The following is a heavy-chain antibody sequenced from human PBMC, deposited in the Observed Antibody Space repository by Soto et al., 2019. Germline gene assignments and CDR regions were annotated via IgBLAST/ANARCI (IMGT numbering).Heavy chain of an antibody. CDR3: ARGTLQQSHLAY. CDR1: GFTFSSYA. CDR2: ISSNGGST. Sequence: GGSLRLSCAASGFTFSSYAMHWVRQAPGKGLEYVSAISSNGGSTYYANSVKGRFTISRDNSKNTLYLQMGSLRAEDMAVYYCARGTLQQSHLAYWGQGTLVTVSS. J-gene: IGHJ4*02. D-gene: IGHD2-2*01. V-gene: IGHV3-64*01.